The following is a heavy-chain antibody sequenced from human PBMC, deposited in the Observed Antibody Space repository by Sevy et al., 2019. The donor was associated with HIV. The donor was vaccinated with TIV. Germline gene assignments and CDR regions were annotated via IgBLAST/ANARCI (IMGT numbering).Heavy chain of an antibody. CDR1: GFTFSSSA. CDR3: AKGPDYGDYVGWIDP. CDR2: ISGSGDST. J-gene: IGHJ5*02. V-gene: IGHV3-23*01. D-gene: IGHD4-17*01. Sequence: GGSLRLSCVASGFTFSSSAMSWVRQAPGKGLEWVSTISGSGDSTYFADSVKGRFTISRDNSKNTLYLQMDSPRAEGTAVYYCAKGPDYGDYVGWIDPWGQGTLVTVSS.